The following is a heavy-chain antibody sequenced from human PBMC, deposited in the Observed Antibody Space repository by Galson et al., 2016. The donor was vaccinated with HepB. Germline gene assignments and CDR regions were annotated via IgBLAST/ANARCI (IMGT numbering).Heavy chain of an antibody. CDR2: ISYAATNK. D-gene: IGHD1-26*01. Sequence: SLRLSCAASGFAFNTYGMHWLRQAPGKGLEWVSAISYAATNKYYVDSVKGRFTISRDNSRNTVFLQMNSLRAEDTAIYHCAKDRSSEMVGATDYWGQGTLVIVSP. CDR3: AKDRSSEMVGATDY. J-gene: IGHJ4*02. CDR1: GFAFNTYG. V-gene: IGHV3-30*18.